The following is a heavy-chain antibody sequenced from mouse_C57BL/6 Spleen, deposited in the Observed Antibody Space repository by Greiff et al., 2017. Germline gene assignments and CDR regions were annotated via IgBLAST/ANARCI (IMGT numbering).Heavy chain of an antibody. Sequence: EVQVVESGGGLVKPGGSLKLSCAASGFTFSDYGMHWVRQAPEKGLEWVAYISSGSSTIYYADTVKGRFTISRDNAKNTLFLQMTSLRSEDTAMYYCAKRDYYGSEAYWGQGTLVTVSA. CDR3: AKRDYYGSEAY. J-gene: IGHJ3*01. CDR2: ISSGSSTI. D-gene: IGHD1-1*01. V-gene: IGHV5-17*01. CDR1: GFTFSDYG.